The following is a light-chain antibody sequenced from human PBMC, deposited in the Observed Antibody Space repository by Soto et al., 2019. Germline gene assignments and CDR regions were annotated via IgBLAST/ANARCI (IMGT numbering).Light chain of an antibody. CDR3: QQYKNWPL. Sequence: MMMTQSPATFSVSPGEIVTLSCRPSHSVNSHVAWYQQKPGQAPRLLLYGASTRATGIPVRFSGSGFGKEFTLTISSLQSEDFAVYYCQQYKNWPLFGQGTQLDIK. J-gene: IGKJ5*01. CDR1: HSVNSH. V-gene: IGKV3-15*01. CDR2: GAS.